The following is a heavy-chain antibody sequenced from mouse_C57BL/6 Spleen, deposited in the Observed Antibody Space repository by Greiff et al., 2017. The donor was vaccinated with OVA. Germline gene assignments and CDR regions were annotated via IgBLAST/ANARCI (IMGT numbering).Heavy chain of an antibody. V-gene: IGHV1-50*01. D-gene: IGHD3-2*02. J-gene: IGHJ1*03. Sequence: QVQLQQPGAELVKPGASVKLSCKASGYTFTSYWMQWVKQRPGQGLEWIGEIDPSDSYTNYNQKFKGKATLTVDTSSSTAYMQLRSQTSEDSAVYYCARADSSGYWYFDVWGTGTTVTVSS. CDR3: ARADSSGYWYFDV. CDR2: IDPSDSYT. CDR1: GYTFTSYW.